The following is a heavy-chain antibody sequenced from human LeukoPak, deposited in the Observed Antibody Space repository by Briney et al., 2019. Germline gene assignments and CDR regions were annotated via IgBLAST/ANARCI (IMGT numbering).Heavy chain of an antibody. CDR2: IRYDGSNK. D-gene: IGHD2-15*01. CDR1: GFTFSSYG. J-gene: IGHJ6*02. V-gene: IGHV3-30*02. Sequence: GGSLRLSCAASGFTFSSYGMHWVRQAPGKGLEWVAFIRYDGSNKYYADSVKGRFTISRDNSKNTLYLQMNSLRAEDTAVYYCARDGCCGGSCYYYYYGMDVWGQGTTVTVSS. CDR3: ARDGCCGGSCYYYYYGMDV.